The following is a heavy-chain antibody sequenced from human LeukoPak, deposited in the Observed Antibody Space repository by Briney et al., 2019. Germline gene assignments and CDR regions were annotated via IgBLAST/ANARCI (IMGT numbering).Heavy chain of an antibody. CDR2: ISSSGSTI. J-gene: IGHJ4*02. CDR3: ASKFWAAGRDY. V-gene: IGHV3-11*04. Sequence: SGGSLRLSCAASGFTFSDYYMSWIRQAPGKGLEWVSYISSSGSTIYYADSVKGRFTISRDNAKNSLCLQMNSLRAEDTAVYYCASKFWAAGRDYWGQGTLVTVSS. CDR1: GFTFSDYY. D-gene: IGHD6-13*01.